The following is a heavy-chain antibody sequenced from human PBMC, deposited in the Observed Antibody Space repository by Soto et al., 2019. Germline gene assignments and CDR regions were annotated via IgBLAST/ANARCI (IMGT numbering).Heavy chain of an antibody. Sequence: SETLSLTCAVYGGSFSGYYWSRIRQPPGKGLEWIGEINHSGSTNYNPSLKSRVTISVDTSKNQFSLKLSSVTAADTAVYYCAREYSSGWSSWFDPWGQGTLVTVSS. CDR2: INHSGST. V-gene: IGHV4-34*01. J-gene: IGHJ5*02. D-gene: IGHD6-19*01. CDR3: AREYSSGWSSWFDP. CDR1: GGSFSGYY.